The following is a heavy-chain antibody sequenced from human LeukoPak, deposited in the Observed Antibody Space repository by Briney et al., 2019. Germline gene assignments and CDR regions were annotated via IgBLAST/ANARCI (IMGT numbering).Heavy chain of an antibody. Sequence: ASVRVSCKASGYTFTSYDINWVRHAPGQGLEWMGSISTYNGNTDYAQKLQGRVTMTTDTSTSTAYMELRSLKSDDTAMDYCARDPTVAGFDYWGQGTLVTVSS. CDR2: ISTYNGNT. CDR3: ARDPTVAGFDY. D-gene: IGHD6-19*01. J-gene: IGHJ4*02. V-gene: IGHV1-18*01. CDR1: GYTFTSYD.